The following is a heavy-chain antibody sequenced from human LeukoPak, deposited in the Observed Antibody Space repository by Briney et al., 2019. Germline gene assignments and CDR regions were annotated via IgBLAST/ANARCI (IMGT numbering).Heavy chain of an antibody. V-gene: IGHV4-38-2*01. D-gene: IGHD3-3*01. Sequence: PSETLSLTCAVFGYSISSGYYWGWIRQPPGKGLEWIGSIYHSGSTYYNPSLKRRVTISVDTSKNQFSLKLSSVTAADTAVYYCARRSYDFWSGYYTEWFDPWGQGTLVTVSS. J-gene: IGHJ5*02. CDR1: GYSISSGYY. CDR2: IYHSGST. CDR3: ARRSYDFWSGYYTEWFDP.